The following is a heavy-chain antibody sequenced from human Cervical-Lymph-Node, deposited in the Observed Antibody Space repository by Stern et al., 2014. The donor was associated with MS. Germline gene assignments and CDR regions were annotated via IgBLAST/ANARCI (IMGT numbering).Heavy chain of an antibody. J-gene: IGHJ4*02. D-gene: IGHD2-15*01. CDR3: ARDTCRGGGCYFRY. CDR2: LSNEGSKH. Sequence: QLQLVESGGGVVQPGRSLRLSCAASGFIFSSYAMHWVRQAPGKGLDWVAFLSNEGSKHFYADSAQGRFTISRDNSNNTLYLQMNSLRPEDTAVYYCARDTCRGGGCYFRYWGQGILITVSS. CDR1: GFIFSSYA. V-gene: IGHV3-30-3*01.